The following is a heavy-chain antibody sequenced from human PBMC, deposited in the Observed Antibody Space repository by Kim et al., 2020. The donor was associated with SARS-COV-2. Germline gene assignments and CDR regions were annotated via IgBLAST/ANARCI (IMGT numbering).Heavy chain of an antibody. Sequence: SETLSLTCTVSGGSISSGGYYWSWIRQHPGKGLEWIGYIYYSGSTYYNPSLKSRVTISVDTSKNQFSLKLSSVTAADTAVYYCARGISGFYDPNGGGMDVWGQGTTVTVSS. V-gene: IGHV4-31*03. CDR3: ARGISGFYDPNGGGMDV. CDR2: IYYSGST. CDR1: GGSISSGGYY. D-gene: IGHD3-22*01. J-gene: IGHJ6*02.